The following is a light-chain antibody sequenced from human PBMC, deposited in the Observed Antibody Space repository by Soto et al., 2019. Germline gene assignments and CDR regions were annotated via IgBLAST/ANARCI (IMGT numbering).Light chain of an antibody. CDR1: QSVSSN. V-gene: IGKV3-15*01. Sequence: EIVMTQSPATLSVSPGERATLSCRASQSVSSNLAWYQQKPGQAPSLLIYGASTRATGIPARFSGSWSGTEFTLTISSLQSEDFAVYYCQQYNNWPRTFGQGTKV. CDR2: GAS. J-gene: IGKJ1*01. CDR3: QQYNNWPRT.